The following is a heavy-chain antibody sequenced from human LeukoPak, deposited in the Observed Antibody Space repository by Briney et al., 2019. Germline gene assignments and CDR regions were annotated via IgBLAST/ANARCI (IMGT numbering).Heavy chain of an antibody. Sequence: GGSLRLSCAASGFTFNSYDMHSVRQATGKGLEWVSAIGTAGDTYYPGSVKGRFTISRENAKNSLYLQMNSLRAGDTAVYYCARGGGWFGDHIPGGMDVWGQGTTVTVSS. CDR3: ARGGGWFGDHIPGGMDV. J-gene: IGHJ6*02. D-gene: IGHD3-10*01. CDR1: GFTFNSYD. CDR2: IGTAGDT. V-gene: IGHV3-13*04.